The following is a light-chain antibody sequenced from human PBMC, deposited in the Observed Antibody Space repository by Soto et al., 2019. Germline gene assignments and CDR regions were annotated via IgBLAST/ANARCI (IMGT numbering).Light chain of an antibody. J-gene: IGLJ3*02. Sequence: SVLTQPASVSGSPGQWSTMSFTGSSTDFGDDKYVSWYQQQPGKGPNLLIYGVSNRPSGVSNRFSGSKSGNTASLTISGLQLEDEADYFCGSFTSSRIWVFGGGTKVTVL. CDR3: GSFTSSRIWV. V-gene: IGLV2-14*01. CDR2: GVS. CDR1: STDFGDDKY.